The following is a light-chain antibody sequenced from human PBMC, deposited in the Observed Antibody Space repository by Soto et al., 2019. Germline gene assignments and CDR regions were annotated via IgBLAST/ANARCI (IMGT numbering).Light chain of an antibody. CDR3: QQYYTTPLT. CDR2: WAS. V-gene: IGKV4-1*01. J-gene: IGKJ4*01. CDR1: QSVLYSSNHQNY. Sequence: DIVMTQCVYSLHVPPRETDTIKFKSSQSVLYSSNHQNYLAWYQQKPGQSPQLLIYWASTRESGVPDRFSGSGSGTDFTLTISSLQAEDVAVYYRQQYYTTPLTFGGWTKV.